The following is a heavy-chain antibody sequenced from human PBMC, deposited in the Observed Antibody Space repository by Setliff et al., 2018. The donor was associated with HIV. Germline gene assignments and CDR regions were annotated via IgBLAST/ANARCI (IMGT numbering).Heavy chain of an antibody. V-gene: IGHV1-46*01. J-gene: IGHJ6*02. CDR2: INPGGGST. CDR1: GYTFTSYY. CDR3: ARGWGGQDSYYYGMDV. Sequence: GSVKVSCKASGYTFTSYYMHWVRQAPGQGLEWMGVINPGGGSTTYAQKFQGRVTMTRDTSTSTVYMELSSLRSQDTAMYYCARGWGGQDSYYYGMDVWGQGTTVTVLL. D-gene: IGHD3-16*01.